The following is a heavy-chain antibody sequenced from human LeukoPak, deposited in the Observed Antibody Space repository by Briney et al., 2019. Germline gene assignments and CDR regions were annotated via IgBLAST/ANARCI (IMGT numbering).Heavy chain of an antibody. CDR1: GYTFNIYG. Sequence: ASVKVSCKTSGYTFNIYGINWVRQAPGQGLEWMGWISVINSGNTRYAQNFQGRLTMTTDTSTTTAYMELRSLRSDDTAVYYCSREFPFCGADCFSGVFDIWGQGTMVTVS. J-gene: IGHJ3*02. CDR3: SREFPFCGADCFSGVFDI. CDR2: ISVINSGNT. V-gene: IGHV1-18*01. D-gene: IGHD2-21*02.